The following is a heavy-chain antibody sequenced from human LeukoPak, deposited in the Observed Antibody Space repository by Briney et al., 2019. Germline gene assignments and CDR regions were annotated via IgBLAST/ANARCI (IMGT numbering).Heavy chain of an antibody. J-gene: IGHJ4*02. V-gene: IGHV1-8*01. CDR1: GYTFTDYD. CDR3: ARGRGTYGAGSNLYD. D-gene: IGHD3-10*01. Sequence: ASVKVSCKASGYTFTDYDINWVRQAPGQGLEWMGWMNTNYGNTGFAQKFQVRGAMTRDPSSPTPYLALPDLTSAHWRIFSCARGRGTYGAGSNLYDWGERAPGSVSP. CDR2: MNTNYGNT.